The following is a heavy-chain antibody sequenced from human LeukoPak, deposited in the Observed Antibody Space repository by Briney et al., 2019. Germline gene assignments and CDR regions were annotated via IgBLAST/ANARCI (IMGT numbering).Heavy chain of an antibody. CDR2: INPNSGGT. CDR1: GYTFTGYY. J-gene: IGHJ3*02. Sequence: ASVKVSCKASGYTFTGYYMHWVRQAPGQGLEWMGWINPNSGGTNYAQKFQGRVTMTRDTSISTAYIELSRLRSDETVVYYCARRRMVRGVIITTHAFDIWGQGTMVTVSS. V-gene: IGHV1-2*02. CDR3: ARRRMVRGVIITTHAFDI. D-gene: IGHD3-10*01.